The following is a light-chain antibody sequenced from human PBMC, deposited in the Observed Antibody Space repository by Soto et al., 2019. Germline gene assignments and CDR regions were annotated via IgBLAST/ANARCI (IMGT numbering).Light chain of an antibody. CDR3: QQRSNWPSLT. Sequence: EIVLTQSPATLSLSTGERATLSCRASQSVSSYLAGYQQKPGQAPRLLIYDASNRATGIPARFSGSGSGTDFTLTISSLEPEDFAVYYCQQRSNWPSLTFGGGTKVEIK. CDR1: QSVSSY. CDR2: DAS. V-gene: IGKV3-11*01. J-gene: IGKJ4*01.